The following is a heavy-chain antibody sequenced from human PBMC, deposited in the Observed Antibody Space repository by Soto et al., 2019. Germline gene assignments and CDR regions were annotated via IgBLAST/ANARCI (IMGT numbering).Heavy chain of an antibody. V-gene: IGHV3-13*01. J-gene: IGHJ3*02. CDR1: GFTFSGYD. CDR2: IGTAGDT. CDR3: ARARDSSLQTGDEFDI. D-gene: IGHD3-22*01. Sequence: PGGSLRLSCAASGFTFSGYDMHWVRQATGKGLEWVSAIGTAGDTYYPGSVKGRFTISRANAKNSVYLQMNSRRAGDTAVYYCARARDSSLQTGDEFDIWGQGTMV.